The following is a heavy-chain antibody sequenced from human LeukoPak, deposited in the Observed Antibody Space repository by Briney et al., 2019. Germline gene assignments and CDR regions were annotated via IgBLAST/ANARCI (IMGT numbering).Heavy chain of an antibody. CDR2: ISRGSSTI. D-gene: IGHD1-26*01. Sequence: GGSLRLSCAASGFNFSPYGMNWVRQAPGKGLEWVSYISRGSSTIHYADSVKGRFTISRDNAKNSLYLQMNSLRDEDTAVYYCSGGSFCDYGGQGAVVTVST. J-gene: IGHJ4*02. CDR1: GFNFSPYG. CDR3: SGGSFCDY. V-gene: IGHV3-48*02.